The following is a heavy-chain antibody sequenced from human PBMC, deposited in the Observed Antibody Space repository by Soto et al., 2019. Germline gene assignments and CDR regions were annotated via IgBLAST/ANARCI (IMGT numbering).Heavy chain of an antibody. J-gene: IGHJ4*02. CDR3: ARGTTVETGSY. CDR2: ISAYNGNT. V-gene: IGHV1-18*01. D-gene: IGHD4-17*01. Sequence: QVQLVQSGAEVKKPGASVKVSCKASGYTFTSYGINWVRQAPGQGLEWMGWISAYNGNTNYAQKLQGRVTMATDTTTSTAYVELRSLRSDDTAVDYCARGTTVETGSYWGQGTPVTVSS. CDR1: GYTFTSYG.